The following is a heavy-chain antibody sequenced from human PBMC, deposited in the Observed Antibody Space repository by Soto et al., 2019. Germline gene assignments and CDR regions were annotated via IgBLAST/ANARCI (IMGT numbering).Heavy chain of an antibody. CDR1: GFTFSDHH. CDR3: ACDYREY. J-gene: IGHJ4*02. CDR2: SRNKADRYTP. V-gene: IGHV3-72*01. D-gene: IGHD4-17*01. Sequence: EVQLVESGGGLVQAGGSLRLSCAVSGFTFSDHHMDWVRQAPGKGLEWVGRSRNKADRYTPEYAASVKGRFTISRDDSQNSLYLQVDSLKTDDTAVYYCACDYREYWGQGTLVTVSS.